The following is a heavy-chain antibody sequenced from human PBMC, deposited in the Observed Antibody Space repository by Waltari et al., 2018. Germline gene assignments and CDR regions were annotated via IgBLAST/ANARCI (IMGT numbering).Heavy chain of an antibody. CDR1: GFPFRRHW. D-gene: IGHD7-27*01. V-gene: IGHV3-7*01. Sequence: EAQLVESGGTLVQPGRSLRLSCVASGFPFRRHWMSWVHQAPGRGLEWVATIKEDGSDKHYVDSVRGRVTISRDNANDSLYLQMNSLRAEDTAVYYCATWRWGQSEFDYWGQGTLVTVSS. CDR2: IKEDGSDK. J-gene: IGHJ4*02. CDR3: ATWRWGQSEFDY.